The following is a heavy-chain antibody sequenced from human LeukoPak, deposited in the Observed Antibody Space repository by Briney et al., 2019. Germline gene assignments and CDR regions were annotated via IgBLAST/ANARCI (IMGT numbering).Heavy chain of an antibody. D-gene: IGHD3-3*01. CDR2: IYYSGST. J-gene: IGHJ6*03. CDR3: ARGLYYDFWSGYYSADYYYYYMDV. V-gene: IGHV4-59*01. CDR1: GGSISSYY. Sequence: PSETLSLTCTVSGGSISSYYWSWLRQPPGKGLEWIGYIYYSGSTNYNPSLKSRVTISVDTSKNQFSLKLSSVTAADTAVYYCARGLYYDFWSGYYSADYYYYYMDVWGKGTTVTVSS.